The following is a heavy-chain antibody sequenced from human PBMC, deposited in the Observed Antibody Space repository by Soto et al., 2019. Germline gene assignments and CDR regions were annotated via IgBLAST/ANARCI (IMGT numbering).Heavy chain of an antibody. CDR2: HYSGGST. V-gene: IGHV3-53*01. Sequence: SCAISGFSVSSNYLSWVRQAPGKGLEWVSVHYSGGSTYYADSVQGRFTISRDKSNNTLYLQMRRVRAEDTAVYFCARHRHPRGTVGATSPLDPWGQGTQVTVSS. CDR3: ARHRHPRGTVGATSPLDP. CDR1: GFSVSSNY. J-gene: IGHJ5*02. D-gene: IGHD1-26*01.